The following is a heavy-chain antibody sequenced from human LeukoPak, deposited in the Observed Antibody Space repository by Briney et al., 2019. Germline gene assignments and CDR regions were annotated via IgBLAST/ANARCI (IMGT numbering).Heavy chain of an antibody. V-gene: IGHV1-18*01. CDR3: ARDLYYDNSGYYDYFDY. CDR1: GYTFTSYG. D-gene: IGHD3-22*01. Sequence: ASVKVSCKASGYTFTSYGISWVRQAPGQGLEWMGWISAYNGNTNYAQKLQGRVTMTTDTSTSTAYMELRSLRSDDTAVYYCARDLYYDNSGYYDYFDYWGQGTLVTVSS. CDR2: ISAYNGNT. J-gene: IGHJ4*02.